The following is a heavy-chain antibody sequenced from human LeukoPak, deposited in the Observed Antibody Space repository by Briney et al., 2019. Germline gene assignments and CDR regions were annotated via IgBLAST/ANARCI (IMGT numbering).Heavy chain of an antibody. D-gene: IGHD4-17*01. J-gene: IGHJ4*02. CDR2: INTNTEKP. Sequence: ASVKVSCKASGYTFTSYAMNWVRQAPGQGLEWMGWINTNTEKPTYAQGVTGQFVFSLDTSVSTAYLEISSLKAEDTAVYYCARGSLTSVTTLGYWGQGTLVTVSS. CDR1: GYTFTSYA. CDR3: ARGSLTSVTTLGY. V-gene: IGHV7-4-1*02.